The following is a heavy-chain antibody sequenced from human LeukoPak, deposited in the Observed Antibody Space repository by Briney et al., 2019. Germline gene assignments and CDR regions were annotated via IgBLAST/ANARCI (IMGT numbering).Heavy chain of an antibody. Sequence: GGSLRLSCAASGFTFSNYAMSWVRQAPGKGLKGVSTIDYIGSSTSYADSVKGRFTISRDNSKNSLYLQMNSLRAEDTAVYYCAREIVGATEYYYYYYYMDVWGKGTTVTVSS. CDR2: IDYIGSST. CDR3: AREIVGATEYYYYYYYMDV. V-gene: IGHV3-23*01. D-gene: IGHD1-26*01. J-gene: IGHJ6*03. CDR1: GFTFSNYA.